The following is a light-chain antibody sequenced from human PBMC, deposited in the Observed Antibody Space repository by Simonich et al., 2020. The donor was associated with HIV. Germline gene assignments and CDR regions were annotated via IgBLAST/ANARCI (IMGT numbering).Light chain of an antibody. J-gene: IGLJ2*01. CDR3: QSYDSSNVV. Sequence: NFMLTQPHSVSESPGKTVTISCTRRSGSIASNYVQWDQQRPGSAPTTVIYEDKQRPSGVPVRFSGSIDSSSNSASLTISGLKTEDEADYYCQSYDSSNVVFGGGTKLTVL. CDR2: EDK. CDR1: SGSIASNY. V-gene: IGLV6-57*03.